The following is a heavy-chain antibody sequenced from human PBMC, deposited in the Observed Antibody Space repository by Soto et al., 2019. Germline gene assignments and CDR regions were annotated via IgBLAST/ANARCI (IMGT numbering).Heavy chain of an antibody. V-gene: IGHV1-2*02. D-gene: IGHD4-4*01. CDR3: ARQDYKPYGMDV. CDR2: INPNSGGT. Sequence: ASVKVSCKASGYTFTGYYMHWVRLAPGQGLEWMGWINPNSGGTNYAQKFQGRVTMTRDTSISTAYMELSRLRSDDTAVYYCARQDYKPYGMDVWGQGTTVTVSS. J-gene: IGHJ6*02. CDR1: GYTFTGYY.